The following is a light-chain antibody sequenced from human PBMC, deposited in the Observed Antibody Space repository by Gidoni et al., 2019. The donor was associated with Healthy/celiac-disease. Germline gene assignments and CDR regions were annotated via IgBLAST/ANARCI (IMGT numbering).Light chain of an antibody. Sequence: DIQLTQSPSFLSASVGDRVTITCRASQGISSYLAWYQQKPGKAPKLLIYAASTLQSGVPSRFSGSGSGTEFTLTISSLQPEDFATYYCQQLNSYPHTFXLXTKLEIK. CDR3: QQLNSYPHT. J-gene: IGKJ2*01. V-gene: IGKV1-9*01. CDR2: AAS. CDR1: QGISSY.